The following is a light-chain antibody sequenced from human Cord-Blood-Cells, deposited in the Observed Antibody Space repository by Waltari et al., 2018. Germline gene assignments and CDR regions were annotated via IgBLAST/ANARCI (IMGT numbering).Light chain of an antibody. CDR3: CSYAGSSYD. CDR2: EVS. V-gene: IGLV2-23*02. CDR1: SSDVGSYNL. J-gene: IGLJ1*01. Sequence: QSALTQPASVSGSPGQSITISCTGTSSDVGSYNLVSWYQQHPSKAPKLMIYEVSKRPSGISNPYSGSKAGNPASLTLCGLQTEDEAEYNCCSYAGSSYDVGTGDKVTVL.